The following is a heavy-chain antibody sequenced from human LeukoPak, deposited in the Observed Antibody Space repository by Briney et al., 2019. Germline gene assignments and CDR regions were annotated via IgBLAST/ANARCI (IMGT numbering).Heavy chain of an antibody. CDR3: ARDVEGWYDDY. D-gene: IGHD6-19*01. J-gene: IGHJ4*02. V-gene: IGHV1-69*05. Sequence: SVKVSCKASGGTFSSYAISWVRQAPGQGLEWMGRIIPIFGTANYAQKFQGRVTITTDESTSTTYMELSSLRSEGTAVYYCARDVEGWYDDYWGQGTLVTVSS. CDR1: GGTFSSYA. CDR2: IIPIFGTA.